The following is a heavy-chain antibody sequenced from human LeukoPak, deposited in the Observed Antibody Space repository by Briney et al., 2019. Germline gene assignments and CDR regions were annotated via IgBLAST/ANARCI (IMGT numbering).Heavy chain of an antibody. Sequence: PSETLSLTCTVSGGSISSYYWSWIRQPAGKGLEWIGRIYTSGSTNYNPSLKSRVTMSVDTSKNQFSLKLSSVTAADTAVYYCARDYPDSYYDFWSDPWGQGTLVTVSS. CDR3: ARDYPDSYYDFWSDP. CDR2: IYTSGST. CDR1: GGSISSYY. V-gene: IGHV4-4*07. J-gene: IGHJ5*02. D-gene: IGHD3-3*01.